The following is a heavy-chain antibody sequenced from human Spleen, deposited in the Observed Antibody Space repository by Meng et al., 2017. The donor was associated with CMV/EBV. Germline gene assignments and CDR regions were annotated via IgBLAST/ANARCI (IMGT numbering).Heavy chain of an antibody. V-gene: IGHV1-69*10. J-gene: IGHJ4*02. CDR3: ARGYSSVLLWFGETLDF. D-gene: IGHD3-10*01. Sequence: SVKVSCKASGGTFSSYAISWVRQAPGQGLEWMGGIIPILGIANYAKKFQGRVTITADKSTSTAYMELSSLRAEDTAVYYCARGYSSVLLWFGETLDFWVQGTLVTVSS. CDR1: GGTFSSYA. CDR2: IIPILGIA.